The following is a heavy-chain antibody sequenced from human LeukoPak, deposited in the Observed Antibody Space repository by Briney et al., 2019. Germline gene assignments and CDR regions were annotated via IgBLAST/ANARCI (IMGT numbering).Heavy chain of an antibody. V-gene: IGHV4-59*01. CDR1: GGSISAYY. J-gene: IGHJ4*02. D-gene: IGHD2-15*01. CDR3: ARDVNCSGNSCYDS. Sequence: PSETLSLTCTVSGGSISAYYWNWIRQPPGKGLEWIGYIYYSGSTNYSPSLKSRVTISLDMSKNQFSLKLSSVTAADTAIYYCARDVNCSGNSCYDSWGKGTLVTVSS. CDR2: IYYSGST.